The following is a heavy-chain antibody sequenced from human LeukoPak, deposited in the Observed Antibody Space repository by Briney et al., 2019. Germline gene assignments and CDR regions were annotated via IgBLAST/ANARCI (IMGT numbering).Heavy chain of an antibody. CDR1: GYTFTGYY. D-gene: IGHD3-3*01. Sequence: ASVKVSCKASGYTFTGYYMHWVRQAPGQGLEWMGWINPNSGGTNYAQKFQGRVTMTRDTSISTAYMELSRLRSDDTALYYCARAYVNFWSGYFYYYYMDVWGKGTTVTVSS. CDR2: INPNSGGT. J-gene: IGHJ6*03. V-gene: IGHV1-2*02. CDR3: ARAYVNFWSGYFYYYYMDV.